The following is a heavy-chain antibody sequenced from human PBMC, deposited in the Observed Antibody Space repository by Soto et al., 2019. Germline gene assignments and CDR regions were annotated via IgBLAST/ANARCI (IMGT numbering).Heavy chain of an antibody. D-gene: IGHD6-19*01. V-gene: IGHV1-18*01. Sequence: ASVKVSCQASGYTFTSYGISWVRQAPGQGLEWMGWISAYNGNTNYAQKLQGRVTMTTDTSTSTAYMELRSLRSDDTAVYYCARYHSSGWYGGVYWCQRTLVSVST. CDR2: ISAYNGNT. CDR3: ARYHSSGWYGGVY. J-gene: IGHJ4*02. CDR1: GYTFTSYG.